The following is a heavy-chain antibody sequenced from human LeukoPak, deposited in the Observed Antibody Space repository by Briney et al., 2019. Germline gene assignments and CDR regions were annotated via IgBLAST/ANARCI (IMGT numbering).Heavy chain of an antibody. CDR2: IHTSGIT. Sequence: SETLSLTCTVSGGSIRSYYYSWIRQPAGKGLEWIGRIHTSGITNYNPSLKSRVTISVDTSKNQFSLKLSSVTAEDTAVYYCARVRVTGTTRWFDPWGQGTLVTVSS. CDR3: ARVRVTGTTRWFDP. D-gene: IGHD1-7*01. V-gene: IGHV4-4*07. J-gene: IGHJ5*02. CDR1: GGSIRSYY.